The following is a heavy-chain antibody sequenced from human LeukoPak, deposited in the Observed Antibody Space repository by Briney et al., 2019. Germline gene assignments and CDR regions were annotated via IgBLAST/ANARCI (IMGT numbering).Heavy chain of an antibody. CDR2: ISSSGSTI. J-gene: IGHJ3*02. V-gene: IGHV3-48*03. Sequence: PGGSLRLSCAASGFTFSSYEMNWVRQAPGKGLEWGSYISSSGSTIYYADSVKGRFTISRDNAKNSLYLQMNSLRAEDTAVYYCNHLAVAGDAFDIWGQGTMVTVSS. CDR3: NHLAVAGDAFDI. CDR1: GFTFSSYE. D-gene: IGHD2-15*01.